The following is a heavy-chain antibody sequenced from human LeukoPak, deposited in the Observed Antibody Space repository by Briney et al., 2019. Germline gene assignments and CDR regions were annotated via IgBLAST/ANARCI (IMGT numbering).Heavy chain of an antibody. V-gene: IGHV1-69*04. D-gene: IGHD3-10*01. CDR3: ARTYGSGSYYPADY. CDR1: GGTFSSYA. Sequence: SVKVSCKASGGTFSSYAISWVRQAPGQGLEWMGRIIPILGIANYAQKFQGRVTITADKSTSTAYMELSSLRSEDTAVYYCARTYGSGSYYPADYWGQGTLVTVSS. J-gene: IGHJ4*02. CDR2: IIPILGIA.